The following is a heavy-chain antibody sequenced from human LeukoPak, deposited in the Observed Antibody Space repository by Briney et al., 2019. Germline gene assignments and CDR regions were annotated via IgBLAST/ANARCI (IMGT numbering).Heavy chain of an antibody. CDR1: GGSISSHY. D-gene: IGHD3-22*01. J-gene: IGHJ4*02. CDR3: ARVKVNYYDSSGYYYFDY. Sequence: SETLSLTCTVSGGSISSHYWSWIRQPPGKGLERIGYIYYSGSTNYNPSLKSRVTISVDTSKNQFSLKLSSVTAADTAVYYCARVKVNYYDSSGYYYFDYWGQGTLVTVSS. CDR2: IYYSGST. V-gene: IGHV4-59*11.